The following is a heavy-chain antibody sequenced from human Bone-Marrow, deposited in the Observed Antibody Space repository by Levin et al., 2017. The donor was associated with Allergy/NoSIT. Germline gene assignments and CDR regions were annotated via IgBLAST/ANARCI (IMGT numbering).Heavy chain of an antibody. D-gene: IGHD3-9*01. CDR2: VYQSGSI. V-gene: IGHV4-38-2*01. CDR1: GFSISNGYH. J-gene: IGHJ4*02. Sequence: SETLSLTCAVSGFSISNGYHWGWIRQSPGKGLEWIGSVYQSGSIYYNPSLRSRLTISMDTSKNRFSLKLSSVTAADTAVYYCARLGSYYDILTGYAIDYWGQGTLVTVSS. CDR3: ARLGSYYDILTGYAIDY.